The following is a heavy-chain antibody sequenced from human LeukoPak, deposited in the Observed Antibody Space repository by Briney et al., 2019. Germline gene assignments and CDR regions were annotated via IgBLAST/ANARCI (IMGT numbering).Heavy chain of an antibody. CDR2: IRGGGGVS. Sequence: PGGSLRLSCAASGFTFDNYVMNWVRQAPGKGLEWVAAIRGGGGVSFYSDSVKGRFTISRDNSKNTLYLQMNSLRADDTAMYYCAKCSANYYNDAFDIWGRGTMVTVSS. D-gene: IGHD3-10*02. V-gene: IGHV3-23*01. CDR3: AKCSANYYNDAFDI. CDR1: GFTFDNYV. J-gene: IGHJ3*02.